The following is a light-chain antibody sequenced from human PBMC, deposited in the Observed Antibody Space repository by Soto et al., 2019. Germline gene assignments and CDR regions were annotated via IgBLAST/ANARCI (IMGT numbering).Light chain of an antibody. J-gene: IGKJ1*01. CDR1: QSVSPY. CDR3: TQDEYLLVP. CDR2: DAS. V-gene: IGKV3-20*01. Sequence: TQSPGALSLSKGERATLSCRASQSVSPYLAWYQQKPGQAPRLLISDASDRASGIPERFSGGGSGTDFTLTISRLAPEDFAGYYCTQDEYLLVPSGHGTKVDI.